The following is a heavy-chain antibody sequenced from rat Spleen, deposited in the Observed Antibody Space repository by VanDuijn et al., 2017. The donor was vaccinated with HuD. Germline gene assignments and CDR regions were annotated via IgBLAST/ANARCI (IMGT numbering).Heavy chain of an antibody. J-gene: IGHJ2*01. V-gene: IGHV5-27*01. CDR1: GRTFSDYY. D-gene: IGHD5-1*01. Sequence: EVQLVESGGGLVQPGGSLKLSCAASGRTFSDYYMAWVRQAPTKGLEWVAYISTGGTTTSYRDSVKGRFTISRDDAKSILYLQMDSLRSEDTATYYCAREFDYFDYWGQGVMVTVSS. CDR3: AREFDYFDY. CDR2: ISTGGTTT.